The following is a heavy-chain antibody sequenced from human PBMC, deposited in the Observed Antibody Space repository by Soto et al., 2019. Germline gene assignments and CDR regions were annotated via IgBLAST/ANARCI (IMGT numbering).Heavy chain of an antibody. J-gene: IGHJ6*02. CDR2: ISWNSGSI. CDR3: QKCGGNLCYFNCGMDG. V-gene: IGHV3-9*01. CDR1: GFTLDDYA. Sequence: GWSLRLSCASSGFTLDDYAMHWVRQAPGQGLEWVSGISWNSGSIGYADSVKGRFTISRDNAKNSLYLQMNSLRAEDTALYYCQKCGGNLCYFNCGMDGWCLGISVTGFS. D-gene: IGHD6-25*01.